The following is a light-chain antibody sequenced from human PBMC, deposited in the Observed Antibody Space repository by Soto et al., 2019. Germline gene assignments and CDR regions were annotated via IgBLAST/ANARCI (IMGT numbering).Light chain of an antibody. V-gene: IGLV1-40*01. CDR1: SSNIGTIYD. J-gene: IGLJ1*01. Sequence: QSVLTQPPSVSGAPGQRVTISCTGSSSNIGTIYDVHWYQQLPGTAHKLLIYDNSNRPSGVPERFSVSKSGNSASLAINGLQAEDEADYYCQSYDSSLSGYVFGTGTKGTVL. CDR3: QSYDSSLSGYV. CDR2: DNS.